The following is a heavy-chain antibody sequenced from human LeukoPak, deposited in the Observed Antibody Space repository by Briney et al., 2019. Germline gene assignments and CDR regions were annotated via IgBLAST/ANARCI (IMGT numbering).Heavy chain of an antibody. J-gene: IGHJ5*02. Sequence: GASVKVSCKASGYTFTSYGISWERQAPGQGLEWMGWISAYNGNTNYAQKLQGRVTMTTDTSTSTAYMELRSLRSDDTAVYYCARARNYYDSSGYPLFDPWGQGTLVTVSS. D-gene: IGHD3-22*01. V-gene: IGHV1-18*01. CDR2: ISAYNGNT. CDR3: ARARNYYDSSGYPLFDP. CDR1: GYTFTSYG.